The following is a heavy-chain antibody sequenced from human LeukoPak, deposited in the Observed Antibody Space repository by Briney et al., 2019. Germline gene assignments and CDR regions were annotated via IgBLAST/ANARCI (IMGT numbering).Heavy chain of an antibody. CDR1: GGSIRSGDHY. CDR2: IYYSGST. CDR3: ASILGYCSGGRCYSSPFDY. D-gene: IGHD2-15*01. J-gene: IGHJ4*02. V-gene: IGHV4-39*01. Sequence: PSETLSLTCTVSGGSIRSGDHYWSWIRQPPGKGLEWIGSIYYSGSTYYNPSLKSRVTISVDTSKNQFSLKLSSVTAADTAVYYCASILGYCSGGRCYSSPFDYWGQGTLVTVSS.